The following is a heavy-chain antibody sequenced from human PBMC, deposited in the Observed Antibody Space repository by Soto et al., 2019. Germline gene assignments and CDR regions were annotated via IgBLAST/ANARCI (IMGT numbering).Heavy chain of an antibody. J-gene: IGHJ4*02. CDR1: GFTFSNYW. D-gene: IGHD6-19*01. CDR3: TGSSGWRLDY. CDR2: IKQDGSET. V-gene: IGHV3-7*01. Sequence: EVPLVESGGGLVQPGGSLRLSCAVSGFTFSNYWMNWVRQAPGKGLEWVAIIKQDGSETHYVDSVRGRFTISRDKDKNSVYLQMSSLRAEDTAVYYCTGSSGWRLDYWGQGTLVTVSS.